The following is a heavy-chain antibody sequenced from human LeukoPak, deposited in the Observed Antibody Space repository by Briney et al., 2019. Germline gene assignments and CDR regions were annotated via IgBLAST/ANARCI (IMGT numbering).Heavy chain of an antibody. Sequence: PGGSLRLSCAASGFTFSSYAMSWVRQAPGKGLEWVSAISGSGGSTYYADSVKGRFTISRDNSKNTLYLQMNSLRAEDAAVYYCAKDPTAFVVPAANFDYWGQGTLVTVSS. D-gene: IGHD2-2*01. CDR3: AKDPTAFVVPAANFDY. CDR2: ISGSGGST. V-gene: IGHV3-23*01. J-gene: IGHJ4*02. CDR1: GFTFSSYA.